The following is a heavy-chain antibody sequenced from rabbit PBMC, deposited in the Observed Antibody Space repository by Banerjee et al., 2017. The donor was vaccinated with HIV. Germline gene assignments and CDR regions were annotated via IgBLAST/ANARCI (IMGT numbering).Heavy chain of an antibody. Sequence: QQQLEESGGGLVQPEGSLTLTCTASGFSFSSSYYICWVRQAPGKGLEWIACIYGGSGGNTYYASWAKGRFTISKTSSTTVTLQMTSLTAADTATYFCARGSTSASSYYPMCSFSLWGPGTLVTVS. D-gene: IGHD1-1*01. CDR2: IYGGSGGNT. V-gene: IGHV1S45*01. J-gene: IGHJ4*01. CDR1: GFSFSSSYY. CDR3: ARGSTSASSYYPMCSFSL.